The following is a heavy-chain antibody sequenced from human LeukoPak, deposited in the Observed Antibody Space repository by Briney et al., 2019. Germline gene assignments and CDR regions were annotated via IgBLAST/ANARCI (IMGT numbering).Heavy chain of an antibody. D-gene: IGHD2-21*02. CDR2: ISYDGSNK. CDR1: GFTFSSYG. J-gene: IGHJ4*02. Sequence: PGGSLRLSCAASGFTFSSYGMHWVRQAPGKGLEWVAVISYDGSNKNYADSVKGRFTISRDNSKNTLYLQMNSLRAEDTAVYYCAKSSGGGDCSDSPLFDYWGQGTLVTVSS. CDR3: AKSSGGGDCSDSPLFDY. V-gene: IGHV3-30*18.